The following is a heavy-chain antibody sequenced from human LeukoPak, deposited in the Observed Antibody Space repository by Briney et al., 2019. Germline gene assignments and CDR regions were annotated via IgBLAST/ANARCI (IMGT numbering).Heavy chain of an antibody. CDR2: IYTSGST. D-gene: IGHD2-21*02. CDR1: GGSISNYD. J-gene: IGHJ3*02. V-gene: IGHV4-4*07. Sequence: PSETLSLTCTVSGGSISNYDWSWIRQPAGKGLEWIGRIYTSGSTNYNPSLKSRVTMSEDTSKKQFSLKLSSVTAADTAVYYCAGAYCGGDCYSGRAFDIWGQGTMVTVSS. CDR3: AGAYCGGDCYSGRAFDI.